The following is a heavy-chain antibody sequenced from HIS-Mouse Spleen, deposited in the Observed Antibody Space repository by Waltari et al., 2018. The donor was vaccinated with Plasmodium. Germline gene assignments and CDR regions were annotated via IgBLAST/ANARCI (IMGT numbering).Heavy chain of an antibody. CDR2: INHSGST. V-gene: IGHV4-34*01. CDR3: ARVIPLGIPHFDY. J-gene: IGHJ4*02. Sequence: QVQLQQWGAGLLKPSETPSLPCAVYGGSFSCSYWGWISQPPGKGLEWIGEINHSGSTNYNPSLKSRVTISVDASKNQFSLKLSSVTAADTAVYYCARVIPLGIPHFDYWGQGTLVTVSS. CDR1: GGSFSCSY. D-gene: IGHD7-27*01.